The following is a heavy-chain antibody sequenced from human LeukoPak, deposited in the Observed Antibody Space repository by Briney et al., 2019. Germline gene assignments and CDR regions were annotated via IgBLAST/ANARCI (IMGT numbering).Heavy chain of an antibody. CDR3: ARSMREVYCSGGSCYLDP. D-gene: IGHD2-15*01. J-gene: IGHJ5*02. CDR1: GGTFTSYG. CDR2: ISAYNGNT. Sequence: ASVKVSCKASGGTFTSYGISWVRQAPGQGLEWMGWISAYNGNTNYAQKLQGRVTMTTDTSTSTAYMELRSLRSGDTAVYYCARSMREVYCSGGSCYLDPWGQGTLVTVSS. V-gene: IGHV1-18*01.